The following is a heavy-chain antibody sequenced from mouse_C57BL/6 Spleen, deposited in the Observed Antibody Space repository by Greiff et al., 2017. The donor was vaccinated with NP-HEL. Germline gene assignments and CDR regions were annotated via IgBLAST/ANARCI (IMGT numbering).Heavy chain of an antibody. J-gene: IGHJ1*03. CDR2: IDPNSGGT. CDR3: ARRGYYYGSSHTTPYWYFDV. CDR1: GYTFTSYW. D-gene: IGHD1-1*01. V-gene: IGHV1-62-3*01. Sequence: VQLQQPGAELVKPGASVKLSCKASGYTFTSYWMHWVKQRPGRGLEWIGRIDPNSGGTTYNEKFKSKATLTVDKPSSTAYMQLSSVTSEDSAVYYCARRGYYYGSSHTTPYWYFDVWGTGTTVTVSS.